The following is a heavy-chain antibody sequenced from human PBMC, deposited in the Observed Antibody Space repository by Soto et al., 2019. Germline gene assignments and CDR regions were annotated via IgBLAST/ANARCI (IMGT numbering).Heavy chain of an antibody. D-gene: IGHD2-8*01. CDR1: GYTFTSYG. J-gene: IGHJ5*02. V-gene: IGHV1-18*01. CDR3: ARDRGYCTNGVCYGSARWFDP. Sequence: GASVKVSCKASGYTFTSYGISWVRQAPGQGLEWMGWISAYNGNTNYAQKLQGSATMTTDTPKTTAYMDPRSLRSDDTAVYYCARDRGYCTNGVCYGSARWFDPWGQGTMVAVSS. CDR2: ISAYNGNT.